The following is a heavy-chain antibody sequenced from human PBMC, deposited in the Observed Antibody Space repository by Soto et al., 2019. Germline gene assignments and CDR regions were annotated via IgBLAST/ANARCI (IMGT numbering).Heavy chain of an antibody. D-gene: IGHD2-8*01. CDR2: INSDGSST. Sequence: EVQLVESGGGLVQPGGSLRLSCVASGFIFSNCWMHWVRQAPGVGLVWVSHINSDGSSTTYADSVKGRFTISRDNAKNTLYVKLNSVRAEDTAVYYCVRAMGHNGMDVWGRGTTVTAPS. V-gene: IGHV3-74*01. J-gene: IGHJ6*02. CDR3: VRAMGHNGMDV. CDR1: GFIFSNCW.